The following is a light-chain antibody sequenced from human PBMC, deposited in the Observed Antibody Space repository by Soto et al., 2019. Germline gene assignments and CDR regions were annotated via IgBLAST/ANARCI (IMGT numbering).Light chain of an antibody. CDR2: DAS. V-gene: IGKV3-15*01. CDR1: QSVSSY. J-gene: IGKJ1*01. CDR3: QQYNNWPLT. Sequence: VVVTQSPATLSVSPGERATPSCRARQSVSSYLAWYQQKPGQAPRLLIYDASTRATGIPARFSGSGSGTEFTLTISSLQSEDFAVYYCQQYNNWPLTFGRGTKVEIK.